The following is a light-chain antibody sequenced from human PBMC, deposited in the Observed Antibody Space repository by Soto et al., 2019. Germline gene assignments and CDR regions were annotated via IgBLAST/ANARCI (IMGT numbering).Light chain of an antibody. Sequence: EIVLTQSPGTLSLSPGERATLSCRASQSISSSSLAWYQQKRGQAPRLLIYGASRRATGIPDTFSGSGSGTDFTLTISRLEAEDFAVYYCQQYGTSPLTFGGGARLEVK. CDR3: QQYGTSPLT. CDR2: GAS. J-gene: IGKJ4*01. CDR1: QSISSSS. V-gene: IGKV3-20*01.